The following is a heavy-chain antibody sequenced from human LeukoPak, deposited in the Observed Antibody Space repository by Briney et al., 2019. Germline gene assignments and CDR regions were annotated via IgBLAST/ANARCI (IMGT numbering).Heavy chain of an antibody. V-gene: IGHV4-34*01. CDR1: GGSFSGYY. CDR3: AGHLRWFDY. Sequence: SETLSLTCAVYGGSFSGYYWSWIRQPPGKGLEWIGEINHSGSTNYNPSLKSRVTISVNTSKNQFSLKLSSVTAADTAVYYCAGHLRWFDYWGQGTLVTVSS. J-gene: IGHJ4*02. CDR2: INHSGST. D-gene: IGHD4-23*01.